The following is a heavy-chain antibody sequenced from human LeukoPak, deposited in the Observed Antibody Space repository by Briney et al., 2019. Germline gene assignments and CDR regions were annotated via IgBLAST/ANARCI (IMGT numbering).Heavy chain of an antibody. J-gene: IGHJ4*02. CDR1: GGSISSSSYY. CDR2: IYYSGST. D-gene: IGHD3-9*01. CDR3: AASNYDILTGYLSPFDY. Sequence: KTSETLSLTCTVSGGSISSSSYYWGCIRQPPGKGLECIGSIYYSGSTYYNPSLKSRVTISVDTSKNQFSLKLSSVTAADTAVYYCAASNYDILTGYLSPFDYWGQGTLVTVSS. V-gene: IGHV4-39*07.